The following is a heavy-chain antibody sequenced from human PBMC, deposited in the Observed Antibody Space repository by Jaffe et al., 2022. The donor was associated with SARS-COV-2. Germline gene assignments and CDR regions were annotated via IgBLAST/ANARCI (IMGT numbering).Heavy chain of an antibody. V-gene: IGHV3-7*01. CDR2: IKQDGSEK. CDR3: ARDAGESVYGMDV. Sequence: EVQLVESGGGLVQPGGSLRLSCAASGFTFSSYWMSWVRQAPGKGLEWVANIKQDGSEKYYVDSVKGRFTISRDNAKNSLYLQMNSLRAEDTAVYYCARDAGESVYGMDVWGQGTTVTVSS. CDR1: GFTFSSYW. J-gene: IGHJ6*02. D-gene: IGHD3-10*01.